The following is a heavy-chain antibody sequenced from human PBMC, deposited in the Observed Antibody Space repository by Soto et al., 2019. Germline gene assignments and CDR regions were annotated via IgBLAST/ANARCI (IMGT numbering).Heavy chain of an antibody. CDR2: IWYDGSNK. D-gene: IGHD5-12*01. V-gene: IGHV3-33*01. CDR3: ARESIVATKYYYYYGMDV. J-gene: IGHJ6*02. CDR1: GFTFSSYG. Sequence: PGGSLRLSCAASGFTFSSYGMHWVRQAPGKGLEWVAVIWYDGSNKYYADSVKGRFTISRDNSKNTLYLQMNSLRAEDTAVYYCARESIVATKYYYYYGMDVWGQGTTVTVSS.